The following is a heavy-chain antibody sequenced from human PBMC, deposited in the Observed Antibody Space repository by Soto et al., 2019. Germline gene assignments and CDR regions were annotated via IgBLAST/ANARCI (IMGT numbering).Heavy chain of an antibody. CDR3: ARKLLSTMYFLYYYMDV. J-gene: IGHJ6*03. V-gene: IGHV4-34*01. CDR1: GGSFSGYY. CDR2: INHSGST. D-gene: IGHD2-2*01. Sequence: SETLSLTCAVYGGSFSGYYWSWIRQPPGKGLEWIGEINHSGSTNYNPSLKSRVTISVDTSKNQFSLKLSSVTAADTAVYYCARKLLSTMYFLYYYMDVLRKGTPVTV.